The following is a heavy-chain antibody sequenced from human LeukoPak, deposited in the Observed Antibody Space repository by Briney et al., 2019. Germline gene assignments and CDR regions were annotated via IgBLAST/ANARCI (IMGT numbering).Heavy chain of an antibody. CDR3: ATALGTTVTTTSPWFDP. CDR2: INPNSGGT. J-gene: IGHJ5*02. V-gene: IGHV1-2*02. D-gene: IGHD4-17*01. CDR1: GGTFSSYA. Sequence: ASVKVSCKASGGTFSSYAIRWVRQAPGQGLEWMGWINPNSGGTNYAQKFQGRVTMTRDTSISTAYMELSRLRSDDTAVYYCATALGTTVTTTSPWFDPWGQGTLVTVSS.